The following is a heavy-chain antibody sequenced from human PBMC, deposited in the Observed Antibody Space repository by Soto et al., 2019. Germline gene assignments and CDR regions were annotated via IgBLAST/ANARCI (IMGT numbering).Heavy chain of an antibody. V-gene: IGHV1-69*15. CDR3: AETTPGGWLQLG. CDR1: GGTFRSYA. CDR2: IIPIFGTA. D-gene: IGHD5-12*01. J-gene: IGHJ4*02. Sequence: QVQLVQSGAEVKKPGSSVKVSCKASGGTFRSYAISWVRQAPGQGLEWMGRIIPIFGTANYAQKIQGRVTSTADESTSTAYMELSSLRSEDTAVYYCAETTPGGWLQLGWGQGTLVTVSS.